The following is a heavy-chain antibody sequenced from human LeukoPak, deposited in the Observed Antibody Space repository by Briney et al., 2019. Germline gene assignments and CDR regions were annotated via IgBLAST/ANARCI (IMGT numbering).Heavy chain of an antibody. Sequence: SETLSLTCTVSGGSISSYYWSWIRQPPGKGLEWIGCIYYSGSTNYNPSLKSRVTISVDTSKNQFSLKLSSVTAADTAVYYCARGDIVAAAGTGYFDYWGQGTLVTVSS. D-gene: IGHD6-13*01. CDR1: GGSISSYY. CDR3: ARGDIVAAAGTGYFDY. J-gene: IGHJ4*02. V-gene: IGHV4-59*01. CDR2: IYYSGST.